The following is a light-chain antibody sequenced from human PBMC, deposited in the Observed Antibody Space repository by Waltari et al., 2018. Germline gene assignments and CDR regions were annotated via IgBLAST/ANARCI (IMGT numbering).Light chain of an antibody. Sequence: SYVLTQPPSVSVAPGQTARITCGGSDIGDKRGPWYQHKTGQAPPLVVYDDTDRPSGIPGRISGSNSGYTATLSITRVEAGDEADYYCQVWDSDGDYVVFGGGTKLIVL. CDR3: QVWDSDGDYVV. V-gene: IGLV3-21*02. CDR2: DDT. CDR1: DIGDKR. J-gene: IGLJ2*01.